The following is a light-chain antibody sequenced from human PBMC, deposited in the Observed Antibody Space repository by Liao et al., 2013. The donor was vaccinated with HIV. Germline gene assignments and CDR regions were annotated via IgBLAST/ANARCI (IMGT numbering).Light chain of an antibody. CDR2: YDS. CDR1: IITSKR. V-gene: IGLV3-21*01. J-gene: IGLJ3*02. Sequence: SYELTQPPSVSVAPGMTARITCGGDIITSKRVHWYQQKPGQAPVLVIYYDSDRPSGIPERFSGSNSGNTATLTISRVEAGDEADYYCQVWDSSSDPWVFGGGTKLTVL. CDR3: QVWDSSSDPWV.